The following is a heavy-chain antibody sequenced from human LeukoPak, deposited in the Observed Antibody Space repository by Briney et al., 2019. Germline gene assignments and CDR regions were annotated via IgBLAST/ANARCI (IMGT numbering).Heavy chain of an antibody. D-gene: IGHD6-13*01. Sequence: GASVTVSCKASGYTFTSYGISWVRQAPGQGLEWMGWISAYNVNTNYAHKLQGRVTMTTDTSTSTAYMELRSLRSDDTAVYYCARAAAAGTYYYGMDVWGQGTTVTVSS. CDR3: ARAAAAGTYYYGMDV. CDR2: ISAYNVNT. V-gene: IGHV1-18*01. CDR1: GYTFTSYG. J-gene: IGHJ6*02.